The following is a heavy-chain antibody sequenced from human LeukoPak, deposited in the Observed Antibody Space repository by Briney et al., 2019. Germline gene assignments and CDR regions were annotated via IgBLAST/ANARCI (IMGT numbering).Heavy chain of an antibody. J-gene: IGHJ3*02. CDR3: TRGRGPDEINGLDI. CDR1: GFTFRSYD. CDR2: IYIAGDT. D-gene: IGHD2-8*01. V-gene: IGHV3-13*01. Sequence: PGGSLRLSCAASGFTFRSYDMHWVRQGIGKGLEWGSPIYIAGDTYYTDSVKGRFTISRENAKTSLYLQMNNLSAGDTAMYYCTRGRGPDEINGLDIWGQGTMVTVSS.